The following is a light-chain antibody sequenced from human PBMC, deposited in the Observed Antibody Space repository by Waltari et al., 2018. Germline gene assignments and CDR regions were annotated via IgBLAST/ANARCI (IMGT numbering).Light chain of an antibody. CDR1: SSDVGGHNY. CDR2: DVS. J-gene: IGLJ2*01. CDR3: SSYTSGSTLV. Sequence: QSALTQPASVSGSPGQSITISCPGTSSDVGGHNYVSWYQQHPGKAPKLMIYDVSNRPSGVSNRFSGSKSGNTASLTISGLQAEDEADYYCSSYTSGSTLVFGGGTKLTFL. V-gene: IGLV2-14*03.